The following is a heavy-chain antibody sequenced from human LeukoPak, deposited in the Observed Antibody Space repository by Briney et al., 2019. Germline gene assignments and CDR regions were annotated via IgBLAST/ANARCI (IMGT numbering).Heavy chain of an antibody. CDR1: GAPIRGYF. CDR2: IYSSGDT. V-gene: IGHV4-4*07. Sequence: PSETLSLTCTVSGAPIRGYFLSWIHQPAGKGLEWIGRIYSSGDTNYNPSLKSRVTISVDTSKNQVSLRLTSVTAADTAVYFCARDLLNNIAAADSWGRGTQVTVSS. D-gene: IGHD6-25*01. J-gene: IGHJ5*01. CDR3: ARDLLNNIAAADS.